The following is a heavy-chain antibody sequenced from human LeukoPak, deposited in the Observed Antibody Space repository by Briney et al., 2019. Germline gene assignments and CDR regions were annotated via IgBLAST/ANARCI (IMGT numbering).Heavy chain of an antibody. J-gene: IGHJ3*02. D-gene: IGHD2-2*01. CDR2: INPNSGGT. V-gene: IGHV1-2*02. CDR1: GYTFTSYG. Sequence: GASVKVSCKASGYTFTSYGISWVRQAPGQGLEWMGWINPNSGGTNYAQKFQGRVTMTRDTSISTAYMELSRLRSDDTAVYYCARALGYCSSTSCPPEAFDIWGQGTMVTVSS. CDR3: ARALGYCSSTSCPPEAFDI.